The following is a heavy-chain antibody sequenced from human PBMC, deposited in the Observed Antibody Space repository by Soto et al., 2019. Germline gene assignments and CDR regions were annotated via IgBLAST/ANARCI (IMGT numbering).Heavy chain of an antibody. V-gene: IGHV3-64*01. CDR2: IKSNGVGT. CDR1: GFTFTTAW. Sequence: GGSLRLSCAASGFTFTTAWINWVRQAPGKGLEWVGRIKSNGVGTYYANSVQGRFTISRDNSKNTVYLQMGSLRPEDMAVYYCARRARPDFYYMDVWGKGTTVTVSS. J-gene: IGHJ6*03. D-gene: IGHD6-6*01. CDR3: ARRARPDFYYMDV.